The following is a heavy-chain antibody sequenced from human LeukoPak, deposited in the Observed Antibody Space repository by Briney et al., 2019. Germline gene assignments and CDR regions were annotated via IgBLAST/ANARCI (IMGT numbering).Heavy chain of an antibody. J-gene: IGHJ3*02. Sequence: TGRSLRLSCAASGFTFSSYWMSWVRQPPGKGLEWVANIKHDGSEKYYVDSVKGRFTISRDNAKNSLYLKMNSLRAEDTAVYYCARGRAAAELWDAFDIWGQGTMVTVSS. CDR1: GFTFSSYW. V-gene: IGHV3-7*01. CDR2: IKHDGSEK. D-gene: IGHD6-13*01. CDR3: ARGRAAAELWDAFDI.